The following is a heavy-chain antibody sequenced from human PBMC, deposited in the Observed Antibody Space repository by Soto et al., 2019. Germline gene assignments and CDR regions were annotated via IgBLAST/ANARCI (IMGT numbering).Heavy chain of an antibody. CDR3: ARADSARRRFDP. Sequence: GASVKVSCKASGGTFSSYAISWVRQAPGQGLEWMGGIIPIFGTANYAQKFQGRVTITADESTSTAYMELSSLRSEDTAVYYCARADSARRRFDPWGQGTLVTVSS. V-gene: IGHV1-69*13. CDR2: IIPIFGTA. D-gene: IGHD2-15*01. J-gene: IGHJ5*02. CDR1: GGTFSSYA.